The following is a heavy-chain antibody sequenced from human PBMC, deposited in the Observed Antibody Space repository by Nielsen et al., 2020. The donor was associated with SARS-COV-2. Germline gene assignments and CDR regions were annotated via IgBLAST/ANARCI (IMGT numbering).Heavy chain of an antibody. CDR3: ARDLRFGEEQHDY. V-gene: IGHV5-51*01. J-gene: IGHJ4*02. D-gene: IGHD3-10*01. CDR1: GYSFNNYW. CDR2: IYPGDSGT. Sequence: KVSCKGSGYSFNNYWIGWVRQMPGKGLEWMGSIYPGDSGTRYSPSFQGQVTISVDKSLSTAYLQWSSPKASDSGLYYCARDLRFGEEQHDYWGQGTLVTVSS.